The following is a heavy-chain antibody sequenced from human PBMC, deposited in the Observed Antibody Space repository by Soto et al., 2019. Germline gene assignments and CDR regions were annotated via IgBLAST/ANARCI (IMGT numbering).Heavy chain of an antibody. Sequence: EVQLVESGGGFIYPGGSLRLSCAASGLTISNAWMNWVRQAPGKGLEWVGRIKTNTEGGTTDYAAAVKCRFTVSRDDSKNTLYLQINSLKTEDTAVYYCTAGSVEGVWGQGTTVTVSS. D-gene: IGHD2-15*01. J-gene: IGHJ6*02. V-gene: IGHV3-15*07. CDR2: IKTNTEGGTT. CDR3: TAGSVEGV. CDR1: GLTISNAW.